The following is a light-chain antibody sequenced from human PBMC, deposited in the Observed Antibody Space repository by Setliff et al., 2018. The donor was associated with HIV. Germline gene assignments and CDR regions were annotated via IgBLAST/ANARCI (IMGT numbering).Light chain of an antibody. V-gene: IGLV2-14*03. CDR1: SGDVGGYNY. CDR2: DVS. Sequence: ALTQPASVSGSPGQWITVSCTGTSGDVGGYNYVSWYQQHPGKAPKLIIYDVSKRPSGVSIRFSGSKSGNTASLTISGLLPEDEADYYCSSYTSTSTVVFGGGTKGTVL. J-gene: IGLJ2*01. CDR3: SSYTSTSTVV.